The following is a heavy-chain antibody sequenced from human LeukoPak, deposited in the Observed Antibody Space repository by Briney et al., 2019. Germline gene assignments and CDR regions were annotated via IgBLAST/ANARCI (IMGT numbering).Heavy chain of an antibody. CDR3: ARPYYYDSRIDP. J-gene: IGHJ5*02. V-gene: IGHV4-30-4*01. D-gene: IGHD3-22*01. CDR1: GGSITSGDYY. CDR2: MYYSGST. Sequence: SETLSLTCTVSGGSITSGDYYWGWIRQPPGKGLEWIAYMYYSGSTYYNPSLKSRVTMSAATSKNQFSLKLSSVTAADTAVYYCARPYYYDSRIDPWGQGTLVTVSS.